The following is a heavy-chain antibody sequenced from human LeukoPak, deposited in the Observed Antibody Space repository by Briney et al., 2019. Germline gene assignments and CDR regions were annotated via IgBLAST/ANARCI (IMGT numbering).Heavy chain of an antibody. V-gene: IGHV5-51*01. J-gene: IGHJ6*02. Sequence: GESLKISCKGSEYKFNSYWIAWVRQMPGAGPEWMGIIYPGDFDIRYSPSFQGQVTISADKSISTAYLQWSSLKASDTAMYYCARENSNYYGMDVWGQGTSVTVSS. CDR1: EYKFNSYW. D-gene: IGHD4-11*01. CDR2: IYPGDFDI. CDR3: ARENSNYYGMDV.